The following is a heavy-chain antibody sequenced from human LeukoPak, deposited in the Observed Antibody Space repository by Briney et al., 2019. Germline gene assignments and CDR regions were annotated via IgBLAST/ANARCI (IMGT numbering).Heavy chain of an antibody. D-gene: IGHD3-10*01. J-gene: IGHJ5*02. V-gene: IGHV1-69*04. Sequence: ASVKVSCKASGGTFSSYAISWVRQAPGQGLEWMGRIIPILGIANYAQKFQGRVTITADKSTSTAYMELSSLRSEDTAVYYCARDSGPTYYHGSGILNWFDPWGQGTLVTVSS. CDR3: ARDSGPTYYHGSGILNWFDP. CDR1: GGTFSSYA. CDR2: IIPILGIA.